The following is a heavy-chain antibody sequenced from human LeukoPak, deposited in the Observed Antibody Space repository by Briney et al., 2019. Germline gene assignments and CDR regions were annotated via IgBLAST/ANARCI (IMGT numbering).Heavy chain of an antibody. CDR1: GDSVSSNSAA. CDR2: TYYRSKWYN. D-gene: IGHD6-19*01. Sequence: SQTLSLTCAISGDSVSSNSAAWNWIRQSPSRGLEWLGRTYYRSKWYNDYAVSVKSRITINPDTSKNQFSLQLNSVTPEDTAVYYCARDLRYSSGWAPYYYYGMDVWGKGTTVTVPS. V-gene: IGHV6-1*01. J-gene: IGHJ6*04. CDR3: ARDLRYSSGWAPYYYYGMDV.